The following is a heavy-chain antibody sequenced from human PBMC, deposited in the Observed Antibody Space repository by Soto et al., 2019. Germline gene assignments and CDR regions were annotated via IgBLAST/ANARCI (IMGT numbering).Heavy chain of an antibody. Sequence: QVQLVQSGAEVKKPGSSVKLSCKASGGPFSSYHISWVRQAPGQGLEWVGRIIPILGRANNAQHFQGRVTITADTSTKTAYMELSSLTSEDTAVYYCEKVGGTTSSNWFEPWGHGTLVTVSS. V-gene: IGHV1-69*08. J-gene: IGHJ5*02. D-gene: IGHD2-2*01. CDR2: IIPILGRA. CDR1: GGPFSSYH. CDR3: EKVGGTTSSNWFEP.